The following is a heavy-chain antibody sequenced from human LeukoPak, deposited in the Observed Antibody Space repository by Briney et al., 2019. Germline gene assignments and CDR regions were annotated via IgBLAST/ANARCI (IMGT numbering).Heavy chain of an antibody. CDR1: GFTFSSYG. J-gene: IGHJ4*02. CDR2: ISTSSGYI. Sequence: GGSLRLSCAASGFTFSSYGMNWVRQAPGKGLEWVSSISTSSGYIYYADSLEGRFTISRDNAQNSLYLQMDSLRAEDTAVYYCAREPFWSGYYSNLHFDYWGQGTLVTVSS. V-gene: IGHV3-21*06. D-gene: IGHD3-3*01. CDR3: AREPFWSGYYSNLHFDY.